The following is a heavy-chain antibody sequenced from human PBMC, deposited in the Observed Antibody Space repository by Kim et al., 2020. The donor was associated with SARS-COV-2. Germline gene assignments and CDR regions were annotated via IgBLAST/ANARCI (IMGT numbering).Heavy chain of an antibody. Sequence: GGSLRLSCTFSGFTFSSYGFHWVRQAPGKGLECVAAIWFDGSNKYYADSVKGRFTISTDKSKDTLYLEMNSLRSEDTGVYFCARAVRAGFGHVYGMDLWG. J-gene: IGHJ6*01. V-gene: IGHV3-33*01. CDR3: ARAVRAGFGHVYGMDL. CDR2: IWFDGSNK. D-gene: IGHD6-19*01. CDR1: GFTFSSYG.